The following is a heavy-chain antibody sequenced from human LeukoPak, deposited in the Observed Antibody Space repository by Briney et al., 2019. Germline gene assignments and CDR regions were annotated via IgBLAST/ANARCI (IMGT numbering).Heavy chain of an antibody. CDR3: ARVLGSYGSGSYYSLLDY. V-gene: IGHV3-33*01. Sequence: RTGGSLRLSCAASGFTFSSYGMHWVRQAPGKGLEWVAVIWYDGSNKYYAVSVKGRFTISRDNSKTTLYLQTNSLRAEDTAVYYCARVLGSYGSGSYYSLLDYWGQGTLVTVSS. CDR2: IWYDGSNK. J-gene: IGHJ4*02. D-gene: IGHD3-10*01. CDR1: GFTFSSYG.